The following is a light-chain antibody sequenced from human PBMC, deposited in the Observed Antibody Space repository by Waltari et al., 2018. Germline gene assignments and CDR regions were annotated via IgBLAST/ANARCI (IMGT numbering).Light chain of an antibody. CDR1: SRDVGGSDF. CDR2: EIT. J-gene: IGLJ3*02. Sequence: QSALTQPPSASGSPGQSITIACTGTSRDVGGSDFFSWYQQYPGKAPKPIIYEITKLPSGVPDRFSGSKSGNTASLTVSGLQPEDEAEYFCSSYAATYNLVFGGGTKLTV. V-gene: IGLV2-8*01. CDR3: SSYAATYNLV.